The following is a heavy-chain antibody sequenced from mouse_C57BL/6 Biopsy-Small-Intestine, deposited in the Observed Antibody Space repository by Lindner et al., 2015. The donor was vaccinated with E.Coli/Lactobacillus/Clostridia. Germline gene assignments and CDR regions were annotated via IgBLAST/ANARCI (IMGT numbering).Heavy chain of an antibody. CDR2: INPGDGDI. CDR3: ERGGSFSNYRYFDV. V-gene: IGHV1-82*01. J-gene: IGHJ1*01. D-gene: IGHD2-5*01. CDR1: GYAFRRSW. Sequence: VQLQESGPELVRPGASVKISCKASGYAFRRSWMNWVKQRPGKGLEWIGRINPGDGDIYYSGNFKGKATLTADKSSNTAYMQLISLTSEDSAVYFCERGGSFSNYRYFDVWGAGTTVTVSS.